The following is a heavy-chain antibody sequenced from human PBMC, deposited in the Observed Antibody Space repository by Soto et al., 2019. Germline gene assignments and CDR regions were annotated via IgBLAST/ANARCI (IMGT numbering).Heavy chain of an antibody. V-gene: IGHV3-33*01. D-gene: IGHD2-21*02. CDR3: ARPALLVTTFDY. J-gene: IGHJ4*02. CDR2: IWHDGTNK. Sequence: QERLVESGGGVVQPGRSLRLSCAASGFTFSDYAMHWVRQAPGKGLEWVAVIWHDGTNKYYADSVKGRFTISRDNSKNTLSLQMNSLRADDTAVYYCARPALLVTTFDYWGQGALVTVSS. CDR1: GFTFSDYA.